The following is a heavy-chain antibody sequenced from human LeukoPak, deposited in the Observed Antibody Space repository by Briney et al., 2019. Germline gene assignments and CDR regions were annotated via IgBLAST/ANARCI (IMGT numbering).Heavy chain of an antibody. J-gene: IGHJ6*02. CDR1: GFTFSSYS. D-gene: IGHD6-19*01. Sequence: GGSLRLSCAASGFTFSSYSMNWVRQAPGKGLEWVSSISSSSSYIYYADSVKGRFTISGDNAKNSLYLQMNSLRAEDTAVYYCARVPPKIAVAGTVCYYGMDVWGQGTTVTVSS. CDR3: ARVPPKIAVAGTVCYYGMDV. CDR2: ISSSSSYI. V-gene: IGHV3-21*01.